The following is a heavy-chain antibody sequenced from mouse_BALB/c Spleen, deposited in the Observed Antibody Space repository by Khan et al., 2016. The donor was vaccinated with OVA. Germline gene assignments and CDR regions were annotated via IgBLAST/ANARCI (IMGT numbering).Heavy chain of an antibody. CDR1: GYTFTDYV. D-gene: IGHD4-1*01. CDR2: IYPGSGST. Sequence: QVQLKQSGPELVKPGASVKMSCKASGYTFTDYVMNWVKQRNGQGLEWIGQIYPGSGSTYYNEKFKGKATLTADRSSSTAYMQLSNLTSEDSAVYFCARAGWDVFAYWGQGTLVTVSA. J-gene: IGHJ3*01. CDR3: ARAGWDVFAY. V-gene: IGHV1-77*01.